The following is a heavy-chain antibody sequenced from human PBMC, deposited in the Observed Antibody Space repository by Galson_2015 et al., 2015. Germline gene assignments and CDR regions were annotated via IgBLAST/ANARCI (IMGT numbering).Heavy chain of an antibody. V-gene: IGHV7-4-1*02. CDR2: INTNTGNP. Sequence: SVKVSCKASGYTFTSYAMNWVRQAPGQGLEWMGWINTNTGNPTYAQGFTGRFVFSLDTSVSTAYLQISSLKAEDTAVYYCARDFACSGGSCYQDWGQGTLVTVSS. D-gene: IGHD2-15*01. CDR1: GYTFTSYA. CDR3: ARDFACSGGSCYQD. J-gene: IGHJ4*02.